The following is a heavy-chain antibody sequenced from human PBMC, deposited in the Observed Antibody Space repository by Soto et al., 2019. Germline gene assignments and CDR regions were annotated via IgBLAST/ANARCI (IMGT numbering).Heavy chain of an antibody. Sequence: SVKVSCKASGGTFSSYAISWVRQAPGQGLEWMGGIIPIFGTANYAQKFQGRVTITADESTSTAYMELSSLRSEDTAVYYCARNGKRAARRWDFDYWGQGTLVTVSS. CDR3: ARNGKRAARRWDFDY. D-gene: IGHD6-6*01. CDR2: IIPIFGTA. CDR1: GGTFSSYA. V-gene: IGHV1-69*13. J-gene: IGHJ4*02.